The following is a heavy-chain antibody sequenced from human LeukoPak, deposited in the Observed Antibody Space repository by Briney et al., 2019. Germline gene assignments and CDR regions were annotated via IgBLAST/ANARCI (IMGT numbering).Heavy chain of an antibody. J-gene: IGHJ6*03. CDR2: ISGSGGST. V-gene: IGHV3-23*01. CDR1: GFTFSSYA. CDR3: AKDRYYYGSGSVRYMDV. Sequence: GGSLRLSCAASGFTFSSYAMSWVRQAPGKGLEWVSAISGSGGSTYYADSVKGRFTISRDNSKNTLYLQMNSLRAEDTAVYYCAKDRYYYGSGSVRYMDVWGKGTKVTVSS. D-gene: IGHD3-10*01.